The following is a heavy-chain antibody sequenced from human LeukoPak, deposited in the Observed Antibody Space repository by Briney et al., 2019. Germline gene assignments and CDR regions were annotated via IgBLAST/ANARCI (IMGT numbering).Heavy chain of an antibody. CDR3: AKGGDGCNSHYYYGMDV. CDR2: ISGSGGST. J-gene: IGHJ6*02. V-gene: IGHV3-23*01. D-gene: IGHD5-24*01. CDR1: GFTFSSYA. Sequence: TGGSLRLSCAASGFTFSSYAMSWVRQAPGKGLEWVSAISGSGGSTYYADSVKGRFTISRDNSKNTLYLQMNSLRAEDTAVYYCAKGGDGCNSHYYYGMDVWGQGTTVTVSS.